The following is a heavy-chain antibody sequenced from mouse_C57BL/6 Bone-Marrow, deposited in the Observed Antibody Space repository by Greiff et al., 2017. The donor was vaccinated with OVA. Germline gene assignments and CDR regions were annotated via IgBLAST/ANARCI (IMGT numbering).Heavy chain of an antibody. CDR1: GFTFSDYG. CDR2: ISSGSSTI. V-gene: IGHV5-17*01. CDR3: ARGGNYLYYYAMDY. J-gene: IGHJ4*01. Sequence: EVMLVESGGGLVKPGGSLKLSCAASGFTFSDYGMHWVRQAPEQGLEWVAYISSGSSTIYYADTVKGRFTISRDNAKNTLFLQMTSLRSEDTAMYYCARGGNYLYYYAMDYWGQGTSVTVSS. D-gene: IGHD2-1*01.